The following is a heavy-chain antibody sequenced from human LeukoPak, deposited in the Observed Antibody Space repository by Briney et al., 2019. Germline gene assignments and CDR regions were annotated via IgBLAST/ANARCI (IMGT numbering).Heavy chain of an antibody. J-gene: IGHJ6*03. Sequence: SETLSLTCTVSGGSISSSSYYWGWIRQPPGKGLEWIGSIYYSGSTYYNPSLKSRVTISVDTSKDQFSLKLSSVTAADTAVYYCARLPIMAYYYMDVWGKGTTATVSS. CDR3: ARLPIMAYYYMDV. CDR1: GGSISSSSYY. D-gene: IGHD3-16*01. CDR2: IYYSGST. V-gene: IGHV4-39*01.